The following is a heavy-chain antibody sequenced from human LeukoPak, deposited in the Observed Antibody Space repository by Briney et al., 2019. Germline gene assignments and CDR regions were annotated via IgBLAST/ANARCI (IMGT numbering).Heavy chain of an antibody. CDR3: ATLEFGESYY. V-gene: IGHV3-30-3*01. CDR1: GFTFSSYA. J-gene: IGHJ4*02. D-gene: IGHD3-10*01. Sequence: GGSLRLSCAASGFTFSSYAMHWVRQAPGKGLEWVAVISYDGSNKYYADSVKGRFTISRDNSKNTLYLQMNSLRAEDTAVYYCATLEFGESYYWGQGTLVTVSS. CDR2: ISYDGSNK.